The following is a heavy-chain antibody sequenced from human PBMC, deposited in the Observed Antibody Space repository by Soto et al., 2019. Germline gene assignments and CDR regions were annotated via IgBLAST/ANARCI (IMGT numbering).Heavy chain of an antibody. J-gene: IGHJ4*02. V-gene: IGHV3-7*05. Sequence: EVQLVESGGGLVQPGGSLRLSCAISEFTFSTYWMTWVRQAPGKGLEWVANIKQDRGEKNYLESVRGRFIISRDNAKKSLYLEMNSLRAEDTAVYYCAGGSGWESDSWGQGTLVTVSA. CDR1: EFTFSTYW. D-gene: IGHD6-19*01. CDR2: IKQDRGEK. CDR3: AGGSGWESDS.